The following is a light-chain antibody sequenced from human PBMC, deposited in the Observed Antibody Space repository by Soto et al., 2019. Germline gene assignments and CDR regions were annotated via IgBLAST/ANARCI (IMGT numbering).Light chain of an antibody. J-gene: IGLJ1*01. V-gene: IGLV2-11*01. CDR2: DVS. Sequence: QSVLTQPRSVSGSPGQSVTISCTGTSSDVGGYKYVSWYQQHPGKAPKLMIYDVSKRPSGVPDRFSGSKSGNTASLTISGLQAEDEADYYCYSYAGSYTNVFGTGTKVTV. CDR1: SSDVGGYKY. CDR3: YSYAGSYTNV.